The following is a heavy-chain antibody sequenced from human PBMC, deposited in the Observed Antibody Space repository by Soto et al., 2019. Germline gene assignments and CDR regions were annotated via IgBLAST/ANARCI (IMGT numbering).Heavy chain of an antibody. CDR2: IYHSGST. V-gene: IGHV4-4*02. D-gene: IGHD6-6*01. Sequence: PSETLSLTCAVSGGSISSSNWWSWVRQPPGKGLEWIGEIYHSGSTNYNPSLKSRVTISVDKSKNQFSLKLSSVTAADTAVYYCARFSSSSTINWFDPCGQGTLVTVSS. J-gene: IGHJ5*02. CDR3: ARFSSSSTINWFDP. CDR1: GGSISSSNW.